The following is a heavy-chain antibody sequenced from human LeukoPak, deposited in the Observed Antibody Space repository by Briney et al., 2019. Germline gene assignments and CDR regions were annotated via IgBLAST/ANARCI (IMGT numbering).Heavy chain of an antibody. V-gene: IGHV4-38-2*01. CDR1: GFSISSGHY. CDR2: VSYNGNT. Sequence: SETLSLTCDVSGFSISSGHYWAWIRQSPGKGLEGIGTVSYNGNTYYNSSLKSRLDVSVDTSRNHFSLSLSPLTAADTAVYHCARARVVHYNFRSGLHWYFDVWGRGTLVTVSS. J-gene: IGHJ2*01. D-gene: IGHD3-3*01. CDR3: ARARVVHYNFRSGLHWYFDV.